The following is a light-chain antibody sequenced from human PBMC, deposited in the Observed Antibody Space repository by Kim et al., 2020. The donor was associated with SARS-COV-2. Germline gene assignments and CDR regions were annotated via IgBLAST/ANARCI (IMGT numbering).Light chain of an antibody. Sequence: SYELTQPLSVSVALGQTATIPCGGNNIENKNVHWYHQRPGQAPVLVMYRDKKRPSGIPERLSGSNSGNTATLTISRVEAGDEGDYYCQVWDSRTVVFGGWTQLTVL. V-gene: IGLV3-9*01. CDR3: QVWDSRTVV. CDR2: RDK. CDR1: NIENKN. J-gene: IGLJ2*01.